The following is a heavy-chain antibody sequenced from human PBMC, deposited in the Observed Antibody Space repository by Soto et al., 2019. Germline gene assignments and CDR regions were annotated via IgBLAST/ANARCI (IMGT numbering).Heavy chain of an antibody. CDR3: ASFAPHDEESYYDSSGYYAY. J-gene: IGHJ4*02. V-gene: IGHV1-69*13. CDR1: GGTFSSYA. CDR2: IIPIFGTA. D-gene: IGHD3-22*01. Sequence: GASVKVSCKASGGTFSSYAISWVRQAPGQGLEWTGGIIPIFGTANYAQKFQGRVTITADESTSTAYMELSSLRSEDTAVYYCASFAPHDEESYYDSSGYYAYWGQGTLVTVSS.